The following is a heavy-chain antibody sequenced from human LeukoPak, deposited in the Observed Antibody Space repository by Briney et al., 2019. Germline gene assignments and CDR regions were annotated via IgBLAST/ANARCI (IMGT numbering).Heavy chain of an antibody. Sequence: SETLSLTCTVSGGSISSSNYYWGWIRQPPGKGLEWIGNMYYTGSTYYNPSLKSRVTISVDTSKNQYSLKPSSVTAADTAVYYCARRQIVTAIIDYWGQGTLVTVSS. V-gene: IGHV4-39*01. J-gene: IGHJ4*02. CDR1: GGSISSSNYY. D-gene: IGHD2-21*02. CDR2: MYYTGST. CDR3: ARRQIVTAIIDY.